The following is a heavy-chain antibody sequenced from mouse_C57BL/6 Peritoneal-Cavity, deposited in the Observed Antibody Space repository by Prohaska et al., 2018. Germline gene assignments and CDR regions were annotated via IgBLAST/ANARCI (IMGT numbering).Heavy chain of an antibody. D-gene: IGHD2-1*01. CDR1: GFTFSGFW. V-gene: IGHV11-2*01. Sequence: EVQLLETGGGLVQPGGSRGLSCEGSGFTFSGFWMSWVRQTPGNTLEWIGDINSDGMAINYAPSIKDRFTIFRDNDKSTLYLQMSNVRSEDTATYFCMRYGNYWYFDVWGTGTTVTVSS. CDR2: INSDGMAI. CDR3: MRYGNYWYFDV. J-gene: IGHJ1*03.